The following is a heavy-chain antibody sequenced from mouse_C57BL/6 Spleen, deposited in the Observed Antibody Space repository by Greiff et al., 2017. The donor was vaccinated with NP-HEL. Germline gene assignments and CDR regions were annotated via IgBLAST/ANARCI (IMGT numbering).Heavy chain of an antibody. CDR3: ARYGPYYAMDY. V-gene: IGHV1-54*01. Sequence: QVQLQQSGAELVRPGTSVKVSCKASGYAFTNYLIEWVKQRPGQGLEWIGVINPGSGGPNYNETFKGQATLTADKSSSTAYMQLSSLTSEDSAVYFCARYGPYYAMDYWGQGTSVTVSS. D-gene: IGHD1-1*01. CDR1: GYAFTNYL. J-gene: IGHJ4*01. CDR2: INPGSGGP.